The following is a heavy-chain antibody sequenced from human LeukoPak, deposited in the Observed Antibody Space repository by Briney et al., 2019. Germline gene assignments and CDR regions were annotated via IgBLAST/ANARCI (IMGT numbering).Heavy chain of an antibody. CDR2: INPYSGGA. D-gene: IGHD5-12*01. Sequence: ASVKVSCKASGYTFTAFYIHWLRQAPGQGLEWMGWINPYSGGANYEQSFQGRVSMTRDTSISTAYLELSGLRSDDTAVFYCARSPLTASGYDYYYYYGMDVWGQGTTVTVSS. J-gene: IGHJ6*02. CDR1: GYTFTAFY. V-gene: IGHV1-2*02. CDR3: ARSPLTASGYDYYYYYGMDV.